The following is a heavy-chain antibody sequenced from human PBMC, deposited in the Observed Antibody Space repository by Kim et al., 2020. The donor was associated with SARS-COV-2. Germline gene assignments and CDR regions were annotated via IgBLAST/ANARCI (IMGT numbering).Heavy chain of an antibody. CDR3: TRIWYYYDSSGYYYFDY. Sequence: GGSLRLSCAASGFTFSGSAMHWVRQASGKGLEWVGRIRSKANSYATAYAASVKGRFTISRDDSKNTAYLQMNSLKTEDTAVYYCTRIWYYYDSSGYYYFDYWGQGTLVTVSS. CDR2: IRSKANSYAT. CDR1: GFTFSGSA. D-gene: IGHD3-22*01. V-gene: IGHV3-73*01. J-gene: IGHJ4*02.